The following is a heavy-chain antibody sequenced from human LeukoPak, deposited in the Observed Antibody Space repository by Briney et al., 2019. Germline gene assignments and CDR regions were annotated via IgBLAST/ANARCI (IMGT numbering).Heavy chain of an antibody. CDR3: ARAGYSSGTDY. D-gene: IGHD6-19*01. CDR1: GGSFSGYY. CDR2: INHSGST. J-gene: IGHJ4*02. V-gene: IGHV4-34*01. Sequence: SETLSLTCAVYGGSFSGYYWSWIRQPPGKGVEWIGEINHSGSTNYNPSLKSRVTISVDTSKNQFSLKLSSVTAADTAVYYCARAGYSSGTDYWGQGTLVTVSS.